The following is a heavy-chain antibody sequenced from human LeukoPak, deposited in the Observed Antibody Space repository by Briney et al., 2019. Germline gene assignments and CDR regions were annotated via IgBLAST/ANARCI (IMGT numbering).Heavy chain of an antibody. Sequence: TSETLSLTCTVSGGSVSSGSYYWSLIRQPPGKGLEWIGYVDYSGSTNYSPSLKSRVTISVDTSKNQFSLKLSSVTAVDTAVYYCARDLGYGSGWFDAWGQGTLVTVSS. V-gene: IGHV4-61*01. J-gene: IGHJ5*02. CDR3: ARDLGYGSGWFDA. D-gene: IGHD6-19*01. CDR2: VDYSGST. CDR1: GGSVSSGSYY.